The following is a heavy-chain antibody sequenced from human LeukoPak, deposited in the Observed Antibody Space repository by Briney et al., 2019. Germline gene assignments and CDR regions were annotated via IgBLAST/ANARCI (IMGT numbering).Heavy chain of an antibody. CDR2: IYSSGII. CDR3: ARDTGKSGYPDY. J-gene: IGHJ4*02. V-gene: IGHV4-4*07. CDR1: GGSISSYY. D-gene: IGHD3-3*01. Sequence: SETLSLTCTVSGGSISSYYWSWIRQPAGKAPEWIGRIYSSGIINYNPSLKSRVTMSLDNSKNQLSLKLSYVTAADTAVYYCARDTGKSGYPDYWGQGTLVAVSS.